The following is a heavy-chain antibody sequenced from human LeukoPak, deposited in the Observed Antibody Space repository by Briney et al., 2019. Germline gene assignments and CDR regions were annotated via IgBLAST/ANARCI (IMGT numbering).Heavy chain of an antibody. J-gene: IGHJ3*02. CDR1: GFTFSTAY. CDR2: IKPDGTEK. D-gene: IGHD2-8*01. V-gene: IGHV3-7*01. CDR3: ARDPWLSEEGGHTYGFGALDI. Sequence: PGGSLRLSCTTFGFTFSTAYMTWVRQAPGKGLEWVANIKPDGTEKYNVDSVRGRFSISRDNARYSVYLQMNSLRAEDTAVYYCARDPWLSEEGGHTYGFGALDICGQGTVVTVSS.